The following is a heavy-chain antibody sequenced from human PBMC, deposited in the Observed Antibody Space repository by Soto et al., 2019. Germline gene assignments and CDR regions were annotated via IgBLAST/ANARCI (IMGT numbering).Heavy chain of an antibody. D-gene: IGHD3-10*01. J-gene: IGHJ5*01. V-gene: IGHV3-23*01. Sequence: DVQLLESGGGLVQPGGSLTLSCAASRFTFSDFAMSWVRQAPGKGLEWVSSIGGGGTDTYYADSVKGRFTISRDNSKNKLYVQMDRLRDEDTGVYYWAKDAVPYNVRWDWFDSGGQGTLVIVSS. CDR2: IGGGGTDT. CDR3: AKDAVPYNVRWDWFDS. CDR1: RFTFSDFA.